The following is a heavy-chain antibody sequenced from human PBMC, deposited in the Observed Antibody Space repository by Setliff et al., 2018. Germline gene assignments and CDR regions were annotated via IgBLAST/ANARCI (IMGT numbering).Heavy chain of an antibody. CDR2: ISAYNGNT. CDR1: GCTFTSYG. V-gene: IGHV1-18*01. CDR3: ASRGSDGDYAFDY. Sequence: GASVKVSCKASGCTFTSYGISWVRQAPGQGLEWMGWISAYNGNTNYAQKLQGRVTMTTDTSTSTVYMELSSLRSEDTAVYYCASRGSDGDYAFDYWGQGTLVTVSS. J-gene: IGHJ4*02. D-gene: IGHD4-17*01.